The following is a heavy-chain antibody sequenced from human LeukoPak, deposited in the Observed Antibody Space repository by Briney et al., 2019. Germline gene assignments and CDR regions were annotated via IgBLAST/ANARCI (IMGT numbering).Heavy chain of an antibody. CDR2: IFHNGNA. CDR3: ARHLRLRRSSWPDY. V-gene: IGHV4-39*01. D-gene: IGHD6-13*01. CDR1: GGSISTSNYY. J-gene: IGHJ4*02. Sequence: SETLSLTCSVSGGSISTSNYYWVWIRQSPEKGLEWIGSIFHNGNAFYSPSLQSRVTMSLDTSKSQFSLKLSSVTAADTAVYYCARHLRLRRSSWPDYWGQGTLVTVSS.